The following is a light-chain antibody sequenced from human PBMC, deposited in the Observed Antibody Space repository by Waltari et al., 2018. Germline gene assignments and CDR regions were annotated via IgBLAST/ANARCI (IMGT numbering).Light chain of an antibody. Sequence: CRASQDVSRTCAWYQQTPGQAPRLLIYDASTRATGIPDSFSGSRFGTDISLTISRMDLEEFAVYYCQKYGTLPAKFGQGSTVEVK. CDR1: QDVSRTC. J-gene: IGKJ1*01. CDR2: DAS. CDR3: QKYGTLPAK. V-gene: IGKV3-20*01.